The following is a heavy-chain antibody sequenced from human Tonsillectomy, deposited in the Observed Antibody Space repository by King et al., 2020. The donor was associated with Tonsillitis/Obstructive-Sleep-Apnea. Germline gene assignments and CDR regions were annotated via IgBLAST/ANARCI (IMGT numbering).Heavy chain of an antibody. Sequence: VQLQQWGAGLLKPSETLSLTCAVYGGSFRGYYWSWIRQPPGKGLEWIGEINHSGSTNYNPSLKSRVTISVDTSKNQFSLKLSSVTAADTAVYYCAGGDFVVVVAASNYYYYMDVWGKGTTVTVSS. D-gene: IGHD2-15*01. V-gene: IGHV4-34*01. CDR1: GGSFRGYY. CDR3: AGGDFVVVVAASNYYYYMDV. CDR2: INHSGST. J-gene: IGHJ6*03.